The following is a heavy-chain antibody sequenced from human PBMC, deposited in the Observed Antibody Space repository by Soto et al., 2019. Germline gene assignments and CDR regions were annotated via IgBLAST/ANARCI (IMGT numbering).Heavy chain of an antibody. Sequence: PSETLSLTCTVSGGSISSYYWSWIRQPPGKGLEWIGYIYYSGSTNYNPSLKSRVTISVDTSKNQFSLKLSSVTAADTAVYHCARDLGYYYDSSGPSRFDPWGQGTLVTVSS. D-gene: IGHD3-22*01. J-gene: IGHJ5*02. CDR1: GGSISSYY. V-gene: IGHV4-59*01. CDR3: ARDLGYYYDSSGPSRFDP. CDR2: IYYSGST.